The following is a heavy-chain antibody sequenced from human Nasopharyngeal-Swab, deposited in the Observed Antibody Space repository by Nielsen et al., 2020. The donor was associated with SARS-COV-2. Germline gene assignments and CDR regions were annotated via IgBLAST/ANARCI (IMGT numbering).Heavy chain of an antibody. J-gene: IGHJ6*03. V-gene: IGHV4-59*01. CDR1: GGSISSYY. CDR2: IYYSGST. CDR3: AREAITIFGVAPFDYYYYYMDV. D-gene: IGHD3-3*01. Sequence: SETLSLTCTVSGGSISSYYWSWIRQPPGKGLEWTGYIYYSGSTNYNPSLKSRVTISVDTSKNQFSLRLSSVTAADTAVYYCAREAITIFGVAPFDYYYYYMDVWGKGTTVTVSS.